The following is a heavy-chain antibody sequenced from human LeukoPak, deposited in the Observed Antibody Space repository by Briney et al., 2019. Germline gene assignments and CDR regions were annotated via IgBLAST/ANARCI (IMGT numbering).Heavy chain of an antibody. Sequence: ASVKVSCKASGGTFSSYAISWVRQAPGQGLEWMGRIIPILGIANYAQKLQGRVTITADKSTSTAYMELSSLRSEDTAVYYCARVPAAAGTYFQHWGQGTLVTVSS. CDR2: IIPILGIA. V-gene: IGHV1-69*04. D-gene: IGHD6-13*01. CDR1: GGTFSSYA. CDR3: ARVPAAAGTYFQH. J-gene: IGHJ1*01.